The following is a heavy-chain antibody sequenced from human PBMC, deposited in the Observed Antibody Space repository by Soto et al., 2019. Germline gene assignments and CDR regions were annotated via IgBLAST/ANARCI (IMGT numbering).Heavy chain of an antibody. V-gene: IGHV4-59*08. Sequence: QVQLQESGPGLVKPSETLSLTCTVSGGSISSYYWSWIRQPPGKGLEWIGYIYYSGSTNYNPSRKSRVTISVDPSKNQFSLKLSSVTAADTAVYYCARRRYSSGWSVGGDYYFDYWGQGTLVTVSS. J-gene: IGHJ4*02. CDR3: ARRRYSSGWSVGGDYYFDY. D-gene: IGHD6-19*01. CDR2: IYYSGST. CDR1: GGSISSYY.